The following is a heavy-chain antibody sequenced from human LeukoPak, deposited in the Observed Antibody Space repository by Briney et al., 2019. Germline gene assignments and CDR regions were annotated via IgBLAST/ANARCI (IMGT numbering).Heavy chain of an antibody. J-gene: IGHJ4*02. V-gene: IGHV3-30-3*01. CDR3: ARDLLGSGNYFDY. CDR2: ISYDGSNK. CDR1: GFTFSSYA. D-gene: IGHD1-14*01. Sequence: PGGSLRLSCAASGFTFSSYAMHWDRQAPGKGLEWVAVISYDGSNKYYADSVKGRFTISRDNSKNTLYLQMNSLRAEDTAVYYCARDLLGSGNYFDYWGQGTLVTVSS.